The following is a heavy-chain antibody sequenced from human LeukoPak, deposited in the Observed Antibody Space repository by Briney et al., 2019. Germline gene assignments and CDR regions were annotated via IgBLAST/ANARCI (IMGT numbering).Heavy chain of an antibody. J-gene: IGHJ3*02. CDR2: IYYSGST. D-gene: IGHD3-9*01. CDR3: ARDDWGLGKSAYDI. V-gene: IGHV4-39*07. Sequence: PSETLSLTCTVSGDSISDVNYYWGWIRQPPGKGLEWIGTIYYSGSTYYNPSLKSRVTISVDTSKNQFSLRLSSVTAADTAVYYCARDDWGLGKSAYDIWGQGTMVTVSS. CDR1: GDSISDVNYY.